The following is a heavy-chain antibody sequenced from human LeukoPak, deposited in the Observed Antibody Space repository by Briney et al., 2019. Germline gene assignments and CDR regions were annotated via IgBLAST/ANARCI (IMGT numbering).Heavy chain of an antibody. V-gene: IGHV3-30*02. Sequence: GGSLRLSCAASGFTFCSYGVHWVRQAPGKGLEWVAFIRYDGSNKYYADSVKGRFTISRDNSKNTLYLQMNSLRAEDTAVYYCAKNFGVVVPAASGNYYYYYMDVWGKGTTVTISS. J-gene: IGHJ6*03. CDR3: AKNFGVVVPAASGNYYYYYMDV. CDR1: GFTFCSYG. CDR2: IRYDGSNK. D-gene: IGHD2-2*01.